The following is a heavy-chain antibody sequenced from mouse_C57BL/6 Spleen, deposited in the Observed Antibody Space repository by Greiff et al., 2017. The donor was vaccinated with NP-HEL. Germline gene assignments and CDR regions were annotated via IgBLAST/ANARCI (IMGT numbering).Heavy chain of an antibody. D-gene: IGHD1-1*01. CDR2: ISDGGSYT. CDR1: GFTFSSYA. V-gene: IGHV5-4*01. Sequence: EVQLVESGGGLVKPGGSLKLSCAASGFTFSSYAMSWVRQTPEKRLEWVATISDGGSYTYYPDNVKGRFTISRDNAKNNLYLQMSHLKSEDTAMYYCARALYYGSSLFAYWGQGTLVTVSA. J-gene: IGHJ3*01. CDR3: ARALYYGSSLFAY.